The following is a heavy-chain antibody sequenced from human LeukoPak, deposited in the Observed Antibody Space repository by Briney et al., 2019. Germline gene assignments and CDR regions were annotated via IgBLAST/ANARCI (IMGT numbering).Heavy chain of an antibody. CDR3: AREKEEALDI. V-gene: IGHV3-21*01. Sequence: PGGSLRLSCAASGFTFNSYSMNWVRQAPGKGLEWVSSIGSRSSSIYYADSVKGRFTISRDNAKNSLFLQMNSLRAEDTAVYYCAREKEEALDIWGQGTMVTVSS. CDR1: GFTFNSYS. CDR2: IGSRSSSI. J-gene: IGHJ3*02.